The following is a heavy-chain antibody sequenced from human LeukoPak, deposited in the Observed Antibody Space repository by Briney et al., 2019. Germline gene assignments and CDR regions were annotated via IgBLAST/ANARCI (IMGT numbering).Heavy chain of an antibody. D-gene: IGHD4-17*01. CDR3: ARHGIGSTTVNEYNWFDP. J-gene: IGHJ5*02. CDR1: GGSISSSTYY. Sequence: PSETLSLTCTVSGGSISSSTYYWGWIRQPPGKGLEWIGSTYYSESTFYNPSLKSRVTISVDTSKNQFSLKLSSVTAADTAVYYCARHGIGSTTVNEYNWFDPWGQGTLVTVSS. V-gene: IGHV4-39*01. CDR2: TYYSEST.